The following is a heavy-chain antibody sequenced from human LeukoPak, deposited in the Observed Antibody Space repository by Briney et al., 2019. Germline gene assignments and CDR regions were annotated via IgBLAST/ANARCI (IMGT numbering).Heavy chain of an antibody. D-gene: IGHD7-27*01. Sequence: ASVKVSCKXSGGTFSSYAISWVRQAPGQGLERMGRIIPIFGTANCAQKFQGRVTITTDESTSTAYMELSSLRSEDTAVYYCARELLGNPFDYWGQGTLVTVSS. V-gene: IGHV1-69*05. CDR1: GGTFSSYA. J-gene: IGHJ4*02. CDR2: IIPIFGTA. CDR3: ARELLGNPFDY.